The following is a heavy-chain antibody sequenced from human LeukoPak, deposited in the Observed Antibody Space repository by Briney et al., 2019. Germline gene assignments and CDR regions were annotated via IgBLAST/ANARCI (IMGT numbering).Heavy chain of an antibody. D-gene: IGHD3-9*01. CDR3: ARVGQSFDWLLYFDY. Sequence: WETLSLTCSVSGRSMSIHYWSWTRHPPGEGLVWIGYIYFSGSTNYNASLQRRVTISVDMSKNQFSLKLSSVTDADTAEYYCARVGQSFDWLLYFDYWGQGTLVTVSS. CDR2: IYFSGST. V-gene: IGHV4-59*11. CDR1: GRSMSIHY. J-gene: IGHJ4*02.